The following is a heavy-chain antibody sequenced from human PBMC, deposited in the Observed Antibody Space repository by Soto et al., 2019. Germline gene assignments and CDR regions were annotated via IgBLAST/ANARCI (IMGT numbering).Heavy chain of an antibody. CDR3: ARIRLVVVPAARWYYYYMDV. Sequence: QVTLKESGPVLVKPTETLTLTCTVSGFSLSNARMGVSWIRQPPGKALEWLAHIFSNDEKSYSTSLKSRLTLSKDTSKSQVVLTMTNMDPVDTATYYCARIRLVVVPAARWYYYYMDVWGKGTTVTVSS. CDR1: GFSLSNARMG. J-gene: IGHJ6*03. D-gene: IGHD2-2*01. CDR2: IFSNDEK. V-gene: IGHV2-26*01.